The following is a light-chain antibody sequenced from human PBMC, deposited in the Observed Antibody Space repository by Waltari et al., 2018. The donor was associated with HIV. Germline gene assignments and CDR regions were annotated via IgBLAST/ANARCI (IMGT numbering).Light chain of an antibody. Sequence: QSVLTPPPSVSAAPRQKVTISCSGTSSNIGNNFVSWYQHLPGTAPKLLIYDNNKRPSGIPDRFSGSKSGTSATLGITGLQTGDEADYFCATWDRSLSRVIFGGGTRLTVL. CDR3: ATWDRSLSRVI. V-gene: IGLV1-51*01. J-gene: IGLJ2*01. CDR1: SSNIGNNF. CDR2: DNN.